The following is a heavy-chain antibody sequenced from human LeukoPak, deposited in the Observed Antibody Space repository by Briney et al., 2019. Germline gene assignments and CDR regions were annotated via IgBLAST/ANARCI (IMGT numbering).Heavy chain of an antibody. J-gene: IGHJ2*01. V-gene: IGHV4-34*01. CDR1: GGSFSGYY. D-gene: IGHD7-27*01. CDR3: ARDPEITGDRLWHFDL. CDR2: INHSGST. Sequence: SETLSLTCAVYGGSFSGYYWSWIRQPPGKGLEWIGEINHSGSTNYNPSLKSRVTISVDTSKNQFSLKLSSVIAADTAVYYCARDPEITGDRLWHFDLWGRGTLVTVSS.